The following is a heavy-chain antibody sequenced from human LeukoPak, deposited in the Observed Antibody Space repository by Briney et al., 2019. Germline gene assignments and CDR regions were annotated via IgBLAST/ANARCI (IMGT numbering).Heavy chain of an antibody. CDR3: ARHQGFTSLVRGVIDY. CDR2: IYYSGST. CDR1: GGSISSSGYY. D-gene: IGHD3-10*01. J-gene: IGHJ4*02. Sequence: SETLSLTCTVSGGSISSSGYYWGWIRQPPGKGLEWIGNIYYSGSTYYSPSLKSRVTISVDTSKNELSLKLSSVTAADTAVYYCARHQGFTSLVRGVIDYWGQGTLVTVSS. V-gene: IGHV4-39*01.